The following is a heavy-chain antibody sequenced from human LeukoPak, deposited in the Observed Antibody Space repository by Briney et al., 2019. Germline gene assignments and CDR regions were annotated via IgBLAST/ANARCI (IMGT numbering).Heavy chain of an antibody. Sequence: ASVKVSCKASGYTFTSYGISWVRQAPGQGLEWMGWVSAYNGNTNYAQKHQGRVTMTTDASTSTAYMELRSLRSDDTAVYYCARAKYSSWFDPWGQGTLVTVSS. J-gene: IGHJ5*02. V-gene: IGHV1-18*01. CDR1: GYTFTSYG. CDR2: VSAYNGNT. CDR3: ARAKYSSWFDP. D-gene: IGHD2-21*01.